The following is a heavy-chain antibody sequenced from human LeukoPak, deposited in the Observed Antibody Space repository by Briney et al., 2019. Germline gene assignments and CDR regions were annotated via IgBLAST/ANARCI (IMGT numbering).Heavy chain of an antibody. J-gene: IGHJ4*02. D-gene: IGHD6-13*01. Sequence: GGSLRLSCAASGFTFSSYEMNWDRQAPGKGLEWVSYISSSGSTRYYADSVKGRFTISRDNAKNSLYLQLNSLRAEDTAVYYCARGIGSSTWPLALWGQGTLVTVSS. CDR3: ARGIGSSTWPLAL. CDR2: ISSSGSTR. CDR1: GFTFSSYE. V-gene: IGHV3-48*03.